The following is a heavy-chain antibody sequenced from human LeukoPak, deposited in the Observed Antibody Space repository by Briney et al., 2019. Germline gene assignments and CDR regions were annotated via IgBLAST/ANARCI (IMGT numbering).Heavy chain of an antibody. J-gene: IGHJ4*02. Sequence: GGSLRLSCAATGFTFSSYSMNWVRQAPGKGLVWVSHIKPAGSAAFYADSVKGRFTISRDNAKNTVYLQMSSLGVDDTGVYYCGRGMTKAYGTDYWGQGTLVTVSS. CDR2: IKPAGSAA. CDR3: GRGMTKAYGTDY. D-gene: IGHD2-21*01. CDR1: GFTFSSYS. V-gene: IGHV3-74*01.